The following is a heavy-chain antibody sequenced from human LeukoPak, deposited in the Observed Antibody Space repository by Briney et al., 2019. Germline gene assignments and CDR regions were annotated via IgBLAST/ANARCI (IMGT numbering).Heavy chain of an antibody. Sequence: SETLSLTCAVYGVSFSGYYWSWLRQPPGKGREGFGEINHSGSTNYNPSLKSRVTISVDTSKSQFSLKLSSVTAADMAVYYCARVGRYCSSTSCYTGSYNWFDRWGQGTLVTVSS. CDR2: INHSGST. CDR1: GVSFSGYY. D-gene: IGHD2-2*02. CDR3: ARVGRYCSSTSCYTGSYNWFDR. V-gene: IGHV4-34*01. J-gene: IGHJ5*02.